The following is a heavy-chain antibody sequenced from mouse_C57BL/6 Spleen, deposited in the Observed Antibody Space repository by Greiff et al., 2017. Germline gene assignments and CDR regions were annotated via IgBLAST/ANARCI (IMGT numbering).Heavy chain of an antibody. D-gene: IGHD1-1*01. J-gene: IGHJ4*01. CDR3: ARRGITTVVAGGNYAMDY. CDR2: ISSGSSTI. Sequence: EVQVVESGGGLVKPGGSLKLSCAASGFTFSDYGMHWVRQAPEKGLEWVAYISSGSSTIYYADTVKGRFTISRDNAKNTLFLQMTSLRSEDTAMYYCARRGITTVVAGGNYAMDYWGQGTSVTVSS. V-gene: IGHV5-17*01. CDR1: GFTFSDYG.